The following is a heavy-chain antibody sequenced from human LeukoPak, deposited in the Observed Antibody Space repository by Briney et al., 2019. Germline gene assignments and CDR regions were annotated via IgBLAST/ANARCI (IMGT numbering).Heavy chain of an antibody. CDR3: ARLRIDSYSSGWYGYFQH. D-gene: IGHD6-19*01. CDR1: GGSFSGYY. Sequence: ASETLSLTCAVYGGSFSGYYWSWIRQPPGKGLEWIGEINHSGSTNYNPSLKSRVTISVDTSKDQFSLKLSSVTAADTAVYYCARLRIDSYSSGWYGYFQHWGQGTLVTVSS. CDR2: INHSGST. J-gene: IGHJ1*01. V-gene: IGHV4-34*01.